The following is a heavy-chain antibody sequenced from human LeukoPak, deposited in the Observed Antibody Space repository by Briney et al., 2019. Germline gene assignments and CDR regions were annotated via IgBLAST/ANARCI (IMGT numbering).Heavy chain of an antibody. J-gene: IGHJ6*03. CDR3: ARESLVGPYYYYYMDV. V-gene: IGHV3-74*01. CDR2: INSDGSST. Sequence: GGSLRLSCAASGFTFSSYWMHWVRQVPGKGLVWVSRINSDGSSTNYADSVKGRFTISRDNAKNTLYLQMNSLRAEDTAVYYCARESLVGPYYYYYMDVWGKGTTVTVSS. CDR1: GFTFSSYW. D-gene: IGHD2-15*01.